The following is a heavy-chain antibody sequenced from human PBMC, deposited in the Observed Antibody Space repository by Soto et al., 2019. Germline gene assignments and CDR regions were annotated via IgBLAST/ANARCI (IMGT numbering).Heavy chain of an antibody. CDR2: ISAYNDNT. Sequence: QVQLVQSGAEVKKPGASVKVSCKASGYTFTRYGISWVRQAPGQGLEWMGWISAYNDNTKYAQKLQGRVTMTTDISTSTAYMELRSLRSDDTAVYYCAREYCSRGRCYDPDYWGQGTLVTVSS. J-gene: IGHJ4*02. CDR1: GYTFTRYG. V-gene: IGHV1-18*01. CDR3: AREYCSRGRCYDPDY. D-gene: IGHD2-15*01.